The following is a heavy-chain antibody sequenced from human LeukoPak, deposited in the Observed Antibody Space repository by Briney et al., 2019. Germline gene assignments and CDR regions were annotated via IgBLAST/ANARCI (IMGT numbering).Heavy chain of an antibody. V-gene: IGHV4-30-4*01. CDR3: ARIGDDFDI. Sequence: SQTLSLTCTVSGGSINSDNYYWSWIRQPPGKGLEWVGYIFYTGSTYYNPSLKSRVTISGDMSKSQFSLKLSSVTAADTAVYYSARIGDDFDIWGQGTMVTVSS. D-gene: IGHD3-16*01. CDR1: GGSINSDNYY. CDR2: IFYTGST. J-gene: IGHJ3*02.